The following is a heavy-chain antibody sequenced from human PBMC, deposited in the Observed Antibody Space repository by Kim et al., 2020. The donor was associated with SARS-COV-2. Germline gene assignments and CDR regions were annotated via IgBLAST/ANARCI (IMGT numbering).Heavy chain of an antibody. D-gene: IGHD2-15*01. V-gene: IGHV4-34*01. J-gene: IGHJ4*02. CDR3: AKIQDNYRFYFDY. Sequence: SETLSLTCAVYGVSLRGNYWTWVRQPPGKGLEWIGEMSLGGNSNYNPSLKRRVTISLDTSQNQFSLEVRSVTAADTAVYYCAKIQDNYRFYFDYWGQG. CDR2: MSLGGNS. CDR1: GVSLRGNY.